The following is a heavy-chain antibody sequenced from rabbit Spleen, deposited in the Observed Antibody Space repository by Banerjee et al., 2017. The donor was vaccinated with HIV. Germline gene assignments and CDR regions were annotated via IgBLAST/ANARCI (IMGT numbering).Heavy chain of an antibody. Sequence: QSLEESGGGLVKPGASLTLTCIASGVSFSGDSYMCWVRQAPGKGLEWIVCIDTGSSGFTYFASWAKGRFTISKTSSTTVTLQMTSLTAADTATYFCARDTGSSFSSYGMDLWGPGTLVTVS. CDR2: IDTGSSGFT. D-gene: IGHD8-1*01. CDR3: ARDTGSSFSSYGMDL. J-gene: IGHJ6*01. CDR1: GVSFSGDSY. V-gene: IGHV1S40*01.